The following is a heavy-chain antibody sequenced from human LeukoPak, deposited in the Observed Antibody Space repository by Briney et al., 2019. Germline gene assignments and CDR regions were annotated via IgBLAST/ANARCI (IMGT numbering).Heavy chain of an antibody. D-gene: IGHD3-3*01. CDR1: GFTFSSYA. J-gene: IGHJ4*02. V-gene: IGHV3-23*01. CDR3: ARDVGRGSYFDY. Sequence: GGSLRLSCAASGFTFSSYAMSWVRQAPGKGLEWVSAISGSGGSTYYADSVKGRFTISRDSSKDTLYLQMNSLRAEDTAVYYCARDVGRGSYFDYWGQGALVTVSS. CDR2: ISGSGGST.